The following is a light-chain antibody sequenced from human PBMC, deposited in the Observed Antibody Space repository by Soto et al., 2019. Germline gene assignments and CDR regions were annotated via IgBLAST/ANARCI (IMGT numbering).Light chain of an antibody. CDR2: KAS. J-gene: IGKJ5*01. CDR3: QQLHGYPIT. Sequence: DIQMTQSPSTLSASVGDRVTITCRASQSISSWLAWYQQKPGKAPKLLIYKASSLESGVPSRFSGSGSGTHFTLTISSLQPEDFATYYCQQLHGYPITFGQGTRREIK. CDR1: QSISSW. V-gene: IGKV1-5*03.